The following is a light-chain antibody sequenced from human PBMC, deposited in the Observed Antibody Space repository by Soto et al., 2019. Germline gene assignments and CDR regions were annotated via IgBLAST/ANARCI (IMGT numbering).Light chain of an antibody. CDR1: QTVGTTY. CDR3: QQYDRSWT. CDR2: GAS. V-gene: IGKV3-20*01. Sequence: EIVLTRSPGTLSLSPGERATLSCRASQTVGTTYLAWYQQKPGQAPRLLIYGASSRASGIPDRFSGSGSGTDFILTISRLEPEDFAVYYCQQYDRSWTFGQGTKVDIK. J-gene: IGKJ1*01.